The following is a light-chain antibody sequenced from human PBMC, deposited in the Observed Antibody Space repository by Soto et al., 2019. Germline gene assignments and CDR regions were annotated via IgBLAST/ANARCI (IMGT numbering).Light chain of an antibody. V-gene: IGKV3-20*01. Sequence: DIVLTQSPGTLSLSPGERATLSCRASQSVSSSFLAWYQQRPGQAPRLLIYGASSRATGIPDRFGGSGSGTDFTLTISRLEPEDFAVYYCQQYGSSPIYTFGQGTKLEIK. CDR3: QQYGSSPIYT. CDR1: QSVSSSF. J-gene: IGKJ2*01. CDR2: GAS.